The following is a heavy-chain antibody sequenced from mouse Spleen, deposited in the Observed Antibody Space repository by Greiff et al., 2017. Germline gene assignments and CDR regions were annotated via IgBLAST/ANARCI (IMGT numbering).Heavy chain of an antibody. V-gene: IGHV1-55*01. D-gene: IGHD1-2*01. J-gene: IGHJ4*01. CDR3: ARDLILRLRDYAMDY. CDR1: GYTFTSYW. Sequence: QVQLQQPGAELVKPGASVKMSCEASGYTFTSYWITWVKQRPGQGLEWIGDIYPGSGSTNYNEKFKSKATLTVDTSSSTAYMQLSSLTSEDSAVYYCARDLILRLRDYAMDYWGQGTSVTVSS. CDR2: IYPGSGST.